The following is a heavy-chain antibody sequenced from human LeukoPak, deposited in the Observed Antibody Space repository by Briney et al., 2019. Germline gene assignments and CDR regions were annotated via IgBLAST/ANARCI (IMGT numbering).Heavy chain of an antibody. CDR3: ARAGDYVWGSCRPFDY. CDR1: GGSLSRYY. D-gene: IGHD3-16*02. J-gene: IGHJ4*02. CDR2: IYYCGST. V-gene: IGHV4-59*07. Sequence: PSDTLSLTCTVSGGSLSRYYGRWLRQPPGKGLEAFGHIYYCGSTNYNPSLKSRVTISVDTSKNQFSLKLSSVTAADTAVYYCARAGDYVWGSCRPFDYWGQGTLVTVSS.